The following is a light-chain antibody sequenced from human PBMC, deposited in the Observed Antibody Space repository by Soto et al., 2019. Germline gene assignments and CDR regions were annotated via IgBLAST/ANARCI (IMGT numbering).Light chain of an antibody. CDR3: SSYAGSNNLGV. J-gene: IGLJ3*02. Sequence: QSVLTQPPSASGSPGQSVTISCTGTSSDIGGYNYVSWYQQHPGKAPKVMIYEVSKRPSGVPDRFSGSKSGNTASLTVSGLQPEDEADYYCSSYAGSNNLGVFGGGIKLTVL. CDR2: EVS. V-gene: IGLV2-8*01. CDR1: SSDIGGYNY.